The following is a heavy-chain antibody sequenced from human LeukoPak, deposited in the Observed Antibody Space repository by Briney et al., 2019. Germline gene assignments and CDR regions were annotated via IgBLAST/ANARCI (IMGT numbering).Heavy chain of an antibody. Sequence: SETLSLTCFVSGGSISITSYYWGWIRQPPGKGLEWIGSTYYSGNTYYNPSPKGRVTIFVDTSKNQFSLKLSSVTAADTAVYYCASHTNGNSRYYFDYWGQGTLVTVSS. V-gene: IGHV4-39*01. CDR2: TYYSGNT. CDR1: GGSISITSYY. CDR3: ASHTNGNSRYYFDY. J-gene: IGHJ4*02. D-gene: IGHD1-26*01.